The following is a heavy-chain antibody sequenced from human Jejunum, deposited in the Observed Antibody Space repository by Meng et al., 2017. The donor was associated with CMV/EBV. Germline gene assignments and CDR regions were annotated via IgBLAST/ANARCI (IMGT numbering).Heavy chain of an antibody. V-gene: IGHV4-39*07. J-gene: IGHJ4*02. CDR2: MYFSGIA. CDR3: ARDLTNKWFYY. D-gene: IGHD1-26*01. Sequence: QLQHAGPGLVKPADTLALTCTVPGDPISSGSHSWAWFLQPPGKRLEWIGSMYFSGIADYNPSLKSRVTISLHATQKQFSLRLTSVTAADSAVYFCARDLTNKWFYYWGQGTLVTVSS. CDR1: GDPISSGSHS.